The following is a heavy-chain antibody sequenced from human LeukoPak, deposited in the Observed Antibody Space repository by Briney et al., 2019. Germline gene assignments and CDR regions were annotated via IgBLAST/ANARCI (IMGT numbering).Heavy chain of an antibody. J-gene: IGHJ5*02. CDR2: IYYSGST. Sequence: PSETLSLTCTVSGGSISSSSYYWGWIRQPPGKGLEWIGSIYYSGSTYYNPSLKSRVTISVDTSKNQFSLKLSSVTAADTAVYYCARHKWELRTDWLDPWGQGTLVTVSS. D-gene: IGHD1-26*01. CDR3: ARHKWELRTDWLDP. CDR1: GGSISSSSYY. V-gene: IGHV4-39*01.